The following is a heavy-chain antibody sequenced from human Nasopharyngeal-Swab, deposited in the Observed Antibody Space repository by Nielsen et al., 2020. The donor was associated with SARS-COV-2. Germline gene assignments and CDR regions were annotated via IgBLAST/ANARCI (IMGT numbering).Heavy chain of an antibody. Sequence: GALKISCAASGFTFRSYWMHWVRQAPGKGLVWVSRINSDGSSTSYADSVKGRFTISRDNAKNTLYLQMNSLRAEDTAVYYCARVPNRGYFDYWGQGTLVTVSS. D-gene: IGHD3-10*01. V-gene: IGHV3-74*01. CDR2: INSDGSST. J-gene: IGHJ4*02. CDR3: ARVPNRGYFDY. CDR1: GFTFRSYW.